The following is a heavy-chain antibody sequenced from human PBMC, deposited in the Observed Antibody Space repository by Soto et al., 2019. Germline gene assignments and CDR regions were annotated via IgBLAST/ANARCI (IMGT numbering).Heavy chain of an antibody. CDR2: IWYDGSKR. J-gene: IGHJ4*02. V-gene: IGHV3-33*01. D-gene: IGHD7-27*01. CDR1: GFTFSNYG. Sequence: QVQLVESGGGVVQPGRSLRLSCAASGFTFSNYGMHWVRQAPGKGLEWVAVIWYDGSKRYQADSVKGRVTISRDNSKNTVYLEMNSLRADDTAVYYCARESSPSKLGKFDYWGQGTLVTVSS. CDR3: ARESSPSKLGKFDY.